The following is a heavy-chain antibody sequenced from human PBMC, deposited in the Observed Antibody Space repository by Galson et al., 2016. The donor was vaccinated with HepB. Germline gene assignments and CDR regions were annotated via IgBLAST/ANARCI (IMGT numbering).Heavy chain of an antibody. CDR3: AKEGEAYCGTDCSLDY. Sequence: SLRLSCAASGFTFSSYGMHWVRQAPGKGLEWVAVIWYDGSNKYYADSVKGRFTISRANSKNTLFLQMSSLRAEDTAVYYCAKEGEAYCGTDCSLDYWGQGTLITVSS. D-gene: IGHD2-21*02. CDR2: IWYDGSNK. CDR1: GFTFSSYG. J-gene: IGHJ4*02. V-gene: IGHV3-33*06.